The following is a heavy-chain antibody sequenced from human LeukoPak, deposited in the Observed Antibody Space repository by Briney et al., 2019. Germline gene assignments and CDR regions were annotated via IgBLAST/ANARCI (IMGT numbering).Heavy chain of an antibody. Sequence: PSETLSLTCTVSGGSISSGDYYWSWIRQPPGKGLEWIGYIYYSGSTNYNPSLKSRVTISVDTSKNQFSLKLSSVTAADTAVYYCARDLTTVVEGDWYFDLWGRGTLVTVSS. V-gene: IGHV4-61*08. CDR3: ARDLTTVVEGDWYFDL. CDR1: GGSISSGDYY. J-gene: IGHJ2*01. D-gene: IGHD4-23*01. CDR2: IYYSGST.